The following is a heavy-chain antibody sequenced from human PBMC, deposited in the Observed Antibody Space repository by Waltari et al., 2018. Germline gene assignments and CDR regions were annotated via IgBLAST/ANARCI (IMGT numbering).Heavy chain of an antibody. V-gene: IGHV1-2*06. D-gene: IGHD3-10*01. CDR3: ARDIPSYGHHFDY. Sequence: QVQLVQSGAEVKKPGASVKVSCKASGYTFTGYYLPWVRQAPGQGLAWMGRINPKRGGTNYAQKLQGRVTRTRDTSISTAYMELSRLRSDDAAVYYCARDIPSYGHHFDYWGQGTLVTVSS. CDR2: INPKRGGT. J-gene: IGHJ4*02. CDR1: GYTFTGYY.